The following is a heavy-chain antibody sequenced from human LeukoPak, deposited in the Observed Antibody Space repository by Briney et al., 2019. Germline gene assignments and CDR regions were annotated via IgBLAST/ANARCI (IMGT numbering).Heavy chain of an antibody. V-gene: IGHV1-2*02. CDR3: ARGYYGMDL. Sequence: GASMKVSCKASGYTFIGQYLYWARQTPGQGLEWMGWINPKTGDTDSAQNFQGRVTMTRDTSVNTVYMELSRLTSDDTAVYYCARGYYGMDLWGQGTTVTVSS. CDR1: GYTFIGQY. J-gene: IGHJ6*02. CDR2: INPKTGDT.